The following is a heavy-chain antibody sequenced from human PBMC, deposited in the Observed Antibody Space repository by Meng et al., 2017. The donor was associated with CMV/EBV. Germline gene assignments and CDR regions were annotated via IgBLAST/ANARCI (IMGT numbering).Heavy chain of an antibody. CDR3: ARLYEPNFWRNKRARAFDI. J-gene: IGHJ3*02. Sequence: GSLRLSCAVYGGSFSGYYWSWIRQPPGKGLEWIEEINHSGSTNYNPSLKSRVTISVDTSKNQFSLKLSSVTAADTAVYYCARLYEPNFWRNKRARAFDIWGQGTMVTVSS. CDR2: INHSGST. D-gene: IGHD3-3*01. V-gene: IGHV4-34*01. CDR1: GGSFSGYY.